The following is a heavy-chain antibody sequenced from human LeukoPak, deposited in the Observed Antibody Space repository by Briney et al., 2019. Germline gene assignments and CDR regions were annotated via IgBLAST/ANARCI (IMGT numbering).Heavy chain of an antibody. CDR2: INPSGVST. Sequence: GASVKVSCKASGYTFTNYFMHWVRQAPGQGLEWMGVINPSGVSTTYAPQFQGRVSMTRNTSISTAYMELSSLRSEDTAVYYCARRGVYFGSGSYYPLNWFDPWGQGTLVTVSS. CDR3: ARRGVYFGSGSYYPLNWFDP. CDR1: GYTFTNYF. V-gene: IGHV1-46*01. J-gene: IGHJ5*02. D-gene: IGHD3-10*01.